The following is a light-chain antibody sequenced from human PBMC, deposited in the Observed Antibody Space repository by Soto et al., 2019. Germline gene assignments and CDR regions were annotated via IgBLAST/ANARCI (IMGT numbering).Light chain of an antibody. Sequence: QSALPQPASVSGSPGQSITISCTGTRTDVGGYNFVSWYQQHPGKAPKLIIYEVSNRPSGVSNRFSGSKSDNTASLTISGLQAEDEADYYCCSYVSSKTYVFGTGTKV. V-gene: IGLV2-14*01. CDR2: EVS. J-gene: IGLJ1*01. CDR1: RTDVGGYNF. CDR3: CSYVSSKTYV.